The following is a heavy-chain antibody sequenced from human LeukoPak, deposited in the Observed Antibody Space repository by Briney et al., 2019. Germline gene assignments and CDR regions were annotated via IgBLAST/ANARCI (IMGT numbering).Heavy chain of an antibody. D-gene: IGHD6-19*01. CDR2: IYYSGST. CDR3: ARSYTNGWFYFDY. CDR1: GGSISSYY. Sequence: SETLSITCTVSGGSISSYYWSWIRQPPGKGLEWIGHIYYSGSTDYNPSLKSRVTTSVDTSKNQFSLKLSSVTAADTAMYYCARSYTNGWFYFDYWGQGTLVTVSS. V-gene: IGHV4-59*01. J-gene: IGHJ4*02.